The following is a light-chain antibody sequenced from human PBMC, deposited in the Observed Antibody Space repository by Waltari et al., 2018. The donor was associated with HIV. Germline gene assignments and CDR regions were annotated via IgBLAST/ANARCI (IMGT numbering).Light chain of an antibody. CDR2: EVS. CDR1: TSAIGNYNS. V-gene: IGLV2-14*01. J-gene: IGLJ1*01. CDR3: SSYSSSTSPYV. Sequence: QSALTQPASVSGSPGQSITISCTGTTSAIGNYNSVSWYQHHPGRAPKLIIYEVSNRPSGVSNRFSGSKSGNTASLTVSGLHAEDEGDYYCSSYSSSTSPYVFGTGTKVTVV.